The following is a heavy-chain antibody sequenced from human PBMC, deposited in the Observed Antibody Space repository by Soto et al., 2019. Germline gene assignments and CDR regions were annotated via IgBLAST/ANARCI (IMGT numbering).Heavy chain of an antibody. V-gene: IGHV4-31*03. Sequence: PSETLSLTCTVSGGSISSGGYYWSWIRQHPGKGLEWIGYIYYSGSTYYNPPLKSRVTISVDTSKNQFSLKLSSVTAADTAVYYCARVTIFGVVIGGEYFDYWGQGTLVTVSS. CDR1: GGSISSGGYY. J-gene: IGHJ4*02. CDR3: ARVTIFGVVIGGEYFDY. D-gene: IGHD3-3*01. CDR2: IYYSGST.